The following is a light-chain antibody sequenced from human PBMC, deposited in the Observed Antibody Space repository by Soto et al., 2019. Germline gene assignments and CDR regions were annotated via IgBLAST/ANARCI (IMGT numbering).Light chain of an antibody. Sequence: QSVLTQPPSASGTPGQRVTISCSRSSSNIGSNYVYWYQQLPGTAPKLLIYRNNQRPSGVPDRFSGSKSGTSASLAISGLRSEDEADYYCAAWDDSLSGHYVFGTGTKVTVL. CDR1: SSNIGSNY. V-gene: IGLV1-47*01. J-gene: IGLJ1*01. CDR3: AAWDDSLSGHYV. CDR2: RNN.